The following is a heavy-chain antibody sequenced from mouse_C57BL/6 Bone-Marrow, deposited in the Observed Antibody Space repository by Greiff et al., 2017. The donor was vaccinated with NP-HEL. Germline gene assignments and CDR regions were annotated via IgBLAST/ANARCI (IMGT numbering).Heavy chain of an antibody. CDR1: GYTFTDYY. CDR3: ARERWFPTMDY. D-gene: IGHD2-3*01. J-gene: IGHJ4*01. CDR2: IYPGSGNT. V-gene: IGHV1-76*01. Sequence: QVQLQQSGAELVRPGASVKLSCKASGYTFTDYYINWVKQRPGQGLEWIARIYPGSGNTYYNEKFKGKATLTAEKSSSTAYMQLSSLTSEDSAVYFCARERWFPTMDYWGQGTSVTVSS.